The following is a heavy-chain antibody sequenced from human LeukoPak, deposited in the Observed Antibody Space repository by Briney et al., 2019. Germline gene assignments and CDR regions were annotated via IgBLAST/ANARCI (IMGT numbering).Heavy chain of an antibody. D-gene: IGHD6-13*01. CDR3: AKDIAAAGADYCYYYGMDV. CDR1: GFTFDDYA. CDR2: ISGDGGST. V-gene: IGHV3-43*02. J-gene: IGHJ6*02. Sequence: GGSLRLSCAASGFTFDDYAMHWVRQAPGKGLEWVSLISGDGGSTYYADSVKGRFTISRDNSKNSLYLQMNSLRTEDTALYYCAKDIAAAGADYCYYYGMDVWGQGTLVTVSS.